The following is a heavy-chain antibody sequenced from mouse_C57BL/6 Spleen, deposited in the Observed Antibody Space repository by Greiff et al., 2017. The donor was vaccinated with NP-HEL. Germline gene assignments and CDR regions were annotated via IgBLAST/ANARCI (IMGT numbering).Heavy chain of an antibody. J-gene: IGHJ1*03. V-gene: IGHV1-53*01. CDR1: GYTFTSYW. Sequence: QVQLQQPGTELVKPGASVKLSCKASGYTFTSYWMHWVKQRPGQGLEWIGNINPSNGGTNYNETFKSKATLTVDKSSSTAYMQLSSLTSEDSAVYYCSRSGDYDGYWYFDVWGTGTTVTVSS. CDR3: SRSGDYDGYWYFDV. D-gene: IGHD2-4*01. CDR2: INPSNGGT.